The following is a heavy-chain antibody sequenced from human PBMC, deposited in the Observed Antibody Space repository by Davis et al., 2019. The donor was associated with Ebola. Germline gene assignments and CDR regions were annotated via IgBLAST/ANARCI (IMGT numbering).Heavy chain of an antibody. Sequence: GESLKISCAASGFTFSSYSMNWVRQAPGKGLEWVSSITSGNSVSYADSLEGRFTISRDSARNSVYLQLNSLRPEDTALYYCARAPAGRWRWPATACDYWGQGTLVTVSS. CDR1: GFTFSSYS. CDR2: ITSGNSV. D-gene: IGHD5-24*01. CDR3: ARAPAGRWRWPATACDY. J-gene: IGHJ4*02. V-gene: IGHV3-21*01.